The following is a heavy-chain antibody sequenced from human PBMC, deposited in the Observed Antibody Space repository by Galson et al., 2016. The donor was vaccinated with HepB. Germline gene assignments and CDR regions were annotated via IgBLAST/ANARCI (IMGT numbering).Heavy chain of an antibody. CDR1: GGTFSSYA. Sequence: SVKVSCKASGGTFSSYAISWVRQAPGQGLEWMGGIIPIFGTANYAQKFQGRVTITADKSTSTAYMELSSLRSEDTAVYYCARERYDGKDYYYGMDVWGQGTTVTVSS. J-gene: IGHJ6*02. CDR2: IIPIFGTA. CDR3: ARERYDGKDYYYGMDV. D-gene: IGHD3-3*01. V-gene: IGHV1-69*06.